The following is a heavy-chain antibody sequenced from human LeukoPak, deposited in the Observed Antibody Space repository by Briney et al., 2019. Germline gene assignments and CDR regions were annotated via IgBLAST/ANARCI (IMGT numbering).Heavy chain of an antibody. CDR1: GYTFTSYY. J-gene: IGHJ5*02. CDR2: VSAYNGNT. V-gene: IGHV1-18*04. CDR3: ARVDLAWSDTSGYYRDWFDP. Sequence: ASVKVSCKASGYTFTSYYMHWVRQAPGQGLEWMGWVSAYNGNTNYAQRFQGRVTMTTDTSTTTAYMELRSLRSDDTAVYYCARVDLAWSDTSGYYRDWFDPWGQGTLVTVSS. D-gene: IGHD3-22*01.